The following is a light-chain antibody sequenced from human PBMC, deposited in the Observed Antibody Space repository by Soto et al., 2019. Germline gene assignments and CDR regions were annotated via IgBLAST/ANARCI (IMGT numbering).Light chain of an antibody. V-gene: IGKV3-15*01. CDR1: QSVSSN. Sequence: EIVLTQSPGTLSLSPGERATLSCRAIQSVSSNYLAWYQQKPGQAPRLLIYGASSRATGFPARFSGSGSGTEFNLTISSLQSEDFGVYYCQQYNNWPRATFGGGTKVDIK. CDR2: GAS. CDR3: QQYNNWPRAT. J-gene: IGKJ4*01.